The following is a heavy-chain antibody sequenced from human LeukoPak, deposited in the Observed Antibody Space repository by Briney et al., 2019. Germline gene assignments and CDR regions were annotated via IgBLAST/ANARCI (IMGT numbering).Heavy chain of an antibody. CDR1: GGSISSYY. CDR3: ARHIGGRHYMDV. V-gene: IGHV4-4*09. CDR2: IYTSGST. Sequence: SETLSLTCTVSGGSISSYYWSWIRQPPGKGLEWIGYIYTSGSTNYNPSLKSRVTISVETSKNQFSLKLSSVTGADTAVYYCARHIGGRHYMDVWGKGTTVTVSS. J-gene: IGHJ6*03. D-gene: IGHD2-21*01.